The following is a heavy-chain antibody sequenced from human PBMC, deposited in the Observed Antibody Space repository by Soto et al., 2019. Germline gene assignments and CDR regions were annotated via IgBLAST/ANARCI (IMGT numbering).Heavy chain of an antibody. Sequence: GGSLRLSCAASGFTFSSYSMNWVRQAPGKGLEWVSSISSSSSYIYYADSVKGRFTISRDNAKNSLYLQMNSLRAEDTAVYYCARDLSYSSGWFDYWGQGTLGTVSS. CDR2: ISSSSSYI. V-gene: IGHV3-21*01. D-gene: IGHD6-19*01. CDR1: GFTFSSYS. J-gene: IGHJ4*02. CDR3: ARDLSYSSGWFDY.